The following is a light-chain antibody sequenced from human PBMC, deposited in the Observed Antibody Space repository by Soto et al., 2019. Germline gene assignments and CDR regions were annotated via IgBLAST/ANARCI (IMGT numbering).Light chain of an antibody. CDR3: QQRSNWPRT. J-gene: IGKJ1*01. CDR1: QSVSSY. V-gene: IGKV3-11*01. CDR2: GAS. Sequence: EIVLTQSPATLSLSLGESATLSCRASQSVSSYLAWYQQKPGQGPRLLIYGASTRATGIPARFSGSGSGTDFTLTISSLEPEDFAVYYCQQRSNWPRTFGQGTKVDIK.